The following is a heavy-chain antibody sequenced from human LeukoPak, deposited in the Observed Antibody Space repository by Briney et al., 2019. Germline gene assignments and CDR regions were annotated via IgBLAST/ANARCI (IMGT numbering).Heavy chain of an antibody. CDR1: GFIVSSNY. V-gene: IGHV3-53*01. D-gene: IGHD5-24*01. J-gene: IGHJ3*02. Sequence: PGGSLRLSCAASGFIVSSNYMSWVRQAPGKGLEWVSVIYSGGSTYYADSVKGRFTISRDNSKNTLYLQMNSLRAEDTAVYYCARDLVGYKNAFDIRGQGTMVTVSS. CDR3: ARDLVGYKNAFDI. CDR2: IYSGGST.